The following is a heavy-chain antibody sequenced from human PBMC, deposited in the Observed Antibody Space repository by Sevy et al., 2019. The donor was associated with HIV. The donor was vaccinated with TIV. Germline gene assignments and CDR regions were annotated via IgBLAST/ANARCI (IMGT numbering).Heavy chain of an antibody. Sequence: GGSLRLSCAVSGFTLSDHYIDWIRQAPGKVREWVGRSRNRAKGFSTEYAASVKGRFSVSREDPKSSLYLQMNSLKIEVTAVYYCARHKGFAWYLDYWGQGTLVTVSS. CDR3: ARHKGFAWYLDY. CDR2: SRNRAKGFST. V-gene: IGHV3-72*01. D-gene: IGHD2-15*01. CDR1: GFTLSDHY. J-gene: IGHJ4*02.